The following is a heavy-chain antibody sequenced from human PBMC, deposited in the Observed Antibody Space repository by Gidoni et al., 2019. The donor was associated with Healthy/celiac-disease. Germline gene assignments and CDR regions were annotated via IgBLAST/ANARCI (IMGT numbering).Heavy chain of an antibody. CDR3: ARGKSSSWYKRGWYFDY. D-gene: IGHD6-13*01. V-gene: IGHV4-34*01. CDR2: INHSGST. J-gene: IGHJ4*02. CDR1: GGSFSGYY. Sequence: QVQLQQWGAGLLKPSETLSLTCAVYGGSFSGYYWSWIRQPPGKGLEWIGEINHSGSTNYNPSLKSRVTISVDTSKNQFSLKLSSVTAADTAVYYCARGKSSSWYKRGWYFDYWGQGTLVTVSS.